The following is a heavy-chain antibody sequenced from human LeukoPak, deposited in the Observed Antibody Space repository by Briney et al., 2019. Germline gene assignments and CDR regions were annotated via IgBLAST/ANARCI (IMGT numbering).Heavy chain of an antibody. CDR1: GFTFSSYW. Sequence: GGSLRLSCAASGFTFSSYWMSWVRQAPGKGLEWVANIKQDGREKYYVDSVKGRFTISRDNAKNSLYLQKNSLRAEAAAVYYCARDGYYGSGSYVYYYGMDVWGQGTTVTVSS. V-gene: IGHV3-7*01. D-gene: IGHD3-10*01. J-gene: IGHJ6*02. CDR3: ARDGYYGSGSYVYYYGMDV. CDR2: IKQDGREK.